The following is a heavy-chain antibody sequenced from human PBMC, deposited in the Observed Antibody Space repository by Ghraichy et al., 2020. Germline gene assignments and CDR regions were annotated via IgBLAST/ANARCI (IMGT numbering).Heavy chain of an antibody. Sequence: SETLSLTCAVYGGSFSGYYWSWIRQPPGKGLEWLGEINHSGSTNYNPSLKSRVTISVDTSKNQFSLKLSSVTAADTAVYYCARGRITMVRGVIQGGPYFDYWGQGTLVTVSS. V-gene: IGHV4-34*01. CDR2: INHSGST. CDR1: GGSFSGYY. CDR3: ARGRITMVRGVIQGGPYFDY. D-gene: IGHD3-10*01. J-gene: IGHJ4*02.